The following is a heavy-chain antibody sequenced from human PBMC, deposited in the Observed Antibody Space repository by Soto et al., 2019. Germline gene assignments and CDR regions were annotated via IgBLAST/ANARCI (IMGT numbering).Heavy chain of an antibody. CDR1: RFTFSSYA. D-gene: IGHD3-3*01. J-gene: IGHJ4*02. Sequence: EVQLLESGGALVQPGGSLRLSCAASRFTFSSYAMSWVRQAPGRGLEWVAAISGSGTRTYYADSVKGRFTISRDNAKNTLCLQMNSLRAEDTAVYYCAKYNDFWGGRPFDYWRQGTLVTVSS. V-gene: IGHV3-23*01. CDR3: AKYNDFWGGRPFDY. CDR2: ISGSGTRT.